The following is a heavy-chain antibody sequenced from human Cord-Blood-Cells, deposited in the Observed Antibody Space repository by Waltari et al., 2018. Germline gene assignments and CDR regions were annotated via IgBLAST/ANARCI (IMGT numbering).Heavy chain of an antibody. D-gene: IGHD6-13*01. CDR3: ARHAVAAAAYDY. Sequence: QVQLVESGGGVVQPGRSLSLSCAASGFTFSSYGMHWVRQAPGKGVEWVAVIWYDGSNKYYADSVKGRFTISRDNSKNTLYLQMNSLRAEDTAVYYCARHAVAAAAYDYWGQGTLVTVSS. J-gene: IGHJ4*02. V-gene: IGHV3-33*01. CDR1: GFTFSSYG. CDR2: IWYDGSNK.